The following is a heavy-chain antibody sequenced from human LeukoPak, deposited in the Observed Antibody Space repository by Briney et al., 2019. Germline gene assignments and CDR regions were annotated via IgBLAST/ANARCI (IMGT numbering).Heavy chain of an antibody. D-gene: IGHD3-9*01. Sequence: GGSLRLSCAASGFTFSSYAMNWVRQAPGKGLEWGAGISSGDRTFHAESVKGRFSISRDKSKETLYLQMNSLRAEDTAVYYCAKDATASPYFHWFDNWGQGTQVIVSS. CDR1: GFTFSSYA. V-gene: IGHV3-23*01. J-gene: IGHJ4*02. CDR2: ISSGDRT. CDR3: AKDATASPYFHWFDN.